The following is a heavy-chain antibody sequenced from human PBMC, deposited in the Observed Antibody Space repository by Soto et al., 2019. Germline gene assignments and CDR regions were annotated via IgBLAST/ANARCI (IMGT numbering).Heavy chain of an antibody. D-gene: IGHD3-10*01. J-gene: IGHJ3*02. CDR2: ISAYNGNT. V-gene: IGHV1-18*01. Sequence: QVQLVQSGAEVKKPGASVKVSCKASGYTFTSYGISWVRQAPGQGLEWMGWISAYNGNTNYAQKLQGRVTMTTDTTTSTAYLELRSLRSDDTAVYYCARGELLWFGELLRDDAFDIWGQGTMVTVSS. CDR3: ARGELLWFGELLRDDAFDI. CDR1: GYTFTSYG.